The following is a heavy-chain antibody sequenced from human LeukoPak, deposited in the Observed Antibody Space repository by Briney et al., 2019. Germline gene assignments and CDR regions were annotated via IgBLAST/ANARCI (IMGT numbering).Heavy chain of an antibody. CDR2: IYYSGST. CDR1: GGSISSYY. CDR3: VRVAVRGVPDYFDY. V-gene: IGHV4-59*01. J-gene: IGHJ4*02. D-gene: IGHD3-10*01. Sequence: SETLSLTCTVSGGSISSYYWSWIRQPPGKGLEWIGYIYYSGSTNYNPSLKSRVTISVDTSKNQFSLKLSSVTAADTAVYYCVRVAVRGVPDYFDYWGQGTLVTVSS.